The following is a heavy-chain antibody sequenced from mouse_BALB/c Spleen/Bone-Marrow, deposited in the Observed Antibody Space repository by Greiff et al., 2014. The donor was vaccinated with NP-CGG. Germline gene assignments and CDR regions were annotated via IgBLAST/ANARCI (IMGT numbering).Heavy chain of an antibody. CDR1: GYSITSGYY. D-gene: IGHD1-1*01. J-gene: IGHJ3*01. V-gene: IGHV3-6*02. Sequence: EVQVVESGPGLVKPSQSLPLTCSVTGYSITSGYYWNWIRQFPGNKLEWMGYISYDGSNNYSPSLKNRISITRDTSKNQFFLKLNSVTTEDTATYYCARGFITTVVPFAYWGQGTLVTVSA. CDR3: ARGFITTVVPFAY. CDR2: ISYDGSN.